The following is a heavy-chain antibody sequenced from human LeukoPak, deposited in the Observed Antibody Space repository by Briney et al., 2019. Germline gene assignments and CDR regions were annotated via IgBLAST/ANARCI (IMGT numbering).Heavy chain of an antibody. CDR1: GGTFSSYA. J-gene: IGHJ6*02. CDR2: IIPIFGIA. D-gene: IGHD6-19*01. Sequence: ASVKVSCKASGGTFSSYAISWVRQAPGQGLEWMGRIIPIFGIANYAQKFQGGVTITADKSTSTAYMELSSLRSEDTAVYYCARDSQQWLAPYYYGMDVWGQGTTVTVSS. CDR3: ARDSQQWLAPYYYGMDV. V-gene: IGHV1-69*04.